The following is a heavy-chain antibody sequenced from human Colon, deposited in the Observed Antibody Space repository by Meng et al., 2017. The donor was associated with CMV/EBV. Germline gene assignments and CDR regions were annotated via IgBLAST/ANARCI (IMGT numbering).Heavy chain of an antibody. V-gene: IGHV4-39*07. CDR1: GASIRSSAYY. J-gene: IGHJ5*01. CDR3: ARDPDRDHSGSGRCLDS. Sequence: SETLSLTCSVSGASIRSSAYYWGWIRQPPGKGLEWIGNIYYSGTTSYNPSLKSRVTVSMDTSNNQFSLNLGFVTAADTAVYYCARDPDRDHSGSGRCLDSWGQGTQVTVSS. D-gene: IGHD3-10*01. CDR2: IYYSGTT.